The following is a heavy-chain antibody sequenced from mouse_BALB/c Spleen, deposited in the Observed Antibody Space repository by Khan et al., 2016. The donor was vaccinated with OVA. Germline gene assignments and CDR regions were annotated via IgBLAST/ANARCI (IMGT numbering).Heavy chain of an antibody. J-gene: IGHJ4*01. CDR1: GYSITSGYS. D-gene: IGHD2-1*01. Sequence: EVKLEESGPDLVKPSQSLSLTCTVTGYSITSGYSWHWIRQFPGNTLEWMGYIYHSGSINYNPSLKSRFSITRDTPKNLFFLQLNSVTTEDTATYYCARDGNYMDYWGQGTSVTVSS. CDR2: IYHSGSI. CDR3: ARDGNYMDY. V-gene: IGHV3-1*02.